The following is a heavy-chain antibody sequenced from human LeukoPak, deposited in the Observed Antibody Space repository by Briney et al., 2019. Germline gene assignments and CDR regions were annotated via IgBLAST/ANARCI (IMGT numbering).Heavy chain of an antibody. V-gene: IGHV3-23*01. CDR1: GFTFSRYV. J-gene: IGHJ3*02. CDR3: ARAHAFDI. CDR2: ISGSGGTT. Sequence: PGGSLRLSCAASGFTFSRYVLSWVRQAPGRGLEWVSTISGSGGTTYYADSVKGRFTISRDNSKNTLYLLMNSLRAEDTAVYYCARAHAFDIWGQGTMVTVSS.